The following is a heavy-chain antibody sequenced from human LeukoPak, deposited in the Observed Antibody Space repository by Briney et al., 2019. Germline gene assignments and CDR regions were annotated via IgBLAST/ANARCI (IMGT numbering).Heavy chain of an antibody. D-gene: IGHD2-15*01. CDR2: IYYSGST. Sequence: PSEALSLTCTVSGGSISSSSYYWGWIRQPPGKGLEWIGSIYYSGSTYYNPSLKSRVTISVDTSKNQFSLKLSSATAADTAVYYCASRNGSGRLNWFDPWGQGTLVTVSS. J-gene: IGHJ5*02. CDR3: ASRNGSGRLNWFDP. V-gene: IGHV4-39*01. CDR1: GGSISSSSYY.